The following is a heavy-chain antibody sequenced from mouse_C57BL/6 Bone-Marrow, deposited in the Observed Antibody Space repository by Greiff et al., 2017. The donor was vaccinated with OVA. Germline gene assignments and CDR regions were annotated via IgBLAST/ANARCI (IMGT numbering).Heavy chain of an antibody. CDR1: GFTFSSYA. J-gene: IGHJ4*01. CDR2: ISSGSDYL. Sequence: EVKLVESGEGLVKPGGSLKLSCEASGFTFSSYAMYWVRQTPEQRLEWVAYISSGSDYLYYTDTVKGRFTISRDNAMNTLYLQMSSLKSEDTAMYYCTRDTGAMDYWGQGTSVTVSS. CDR3: TRDTGAMDY. D-gene: IGHD4-1*01. V-gene: IGHV5-9-1*02.